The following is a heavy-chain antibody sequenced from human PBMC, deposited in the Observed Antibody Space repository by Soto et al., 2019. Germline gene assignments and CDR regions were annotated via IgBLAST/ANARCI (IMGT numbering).Heavy chain of an antibody. CDR3: ARGPLRGYCSGGSCYSLDY. Sequence: QVQLVQSGAEVKKPGSSVKVSCKASGGTFSSYAISWVRQAPGQGLEWMGGIIPIFGTANYAQTFQGRVTITADESTITAYMELSSLRSEDTAVYYCARGPLRGYCSGGSCYSLDYWGQGTLVTVSS. CDR2: IIPIFGTA. V-gene: IGHV1-69*01. J-gene: IGHJ4*02. D-gene: IGHD2-15*01. CDR1: GGTFSSYA.